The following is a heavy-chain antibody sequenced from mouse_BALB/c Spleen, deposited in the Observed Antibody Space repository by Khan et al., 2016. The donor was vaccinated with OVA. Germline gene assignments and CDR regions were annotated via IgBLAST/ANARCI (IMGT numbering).Heavy chain of an antibody. V-gene: IGHV1S137*01. J-gene: IGHJ3*01. CDR2: ISTYYGDV. CDR3: AGGGGGNRFAY. Sequence: VQLQQSGAELVRPGVSVKISCKGSGYTFTDFTMHWVKQSHAKSLEWIGVISTYYGDVTYNQKFKGKATMTVDKSSSTAYMELARLTSEDSAIXCCAGGGGGNRFAYWGQGTLVTVSA. CDR1: GYTFTDFT.